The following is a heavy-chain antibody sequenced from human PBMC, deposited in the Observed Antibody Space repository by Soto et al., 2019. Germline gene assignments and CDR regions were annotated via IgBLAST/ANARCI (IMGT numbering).Heavy chain of an antibody. CDR1: GGSLSRGTYY. D-gene: IGHD4-17*01. CDR3: ARDPLDTTVDYYFDS. J-gene: IGHJ4*02. V-gene: IGHV4-30-4*01. CDR2: IYHSGSS. Sequence: PSETLSLTCTVSGGSLSRGTYYWSWIRQPPGKGLEWIGYIYHSGSSQSNPSLKSRVTISIDTSKNQFSLELRSVTAADTAVYYCARDPLDTTVDYYFDSWGPGRLVTVSS.